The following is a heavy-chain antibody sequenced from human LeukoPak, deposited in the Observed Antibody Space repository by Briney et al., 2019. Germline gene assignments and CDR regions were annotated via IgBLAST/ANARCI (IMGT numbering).Heavy chain of an antibody. CDR2: IINYNGNT. V-gene: IGHV1-8*01. CDR1: GYTFTSYG. Sequence: ASVKVSCKASGYTFTSYGISWVRQAPGQGLEWMGWIINYNGNTNYAQKFQGRVTITRNTSISTAYMELSSLRSEDTAVYYCARGGYCSGGSCWFHYYYYYYMDVWGKGTTVTVSS. CDR3: ARGGYCSGGSCWFHYYYYYYMDV. D-gene: IGHD2-15*01. J-gene: IGHJ6*03.